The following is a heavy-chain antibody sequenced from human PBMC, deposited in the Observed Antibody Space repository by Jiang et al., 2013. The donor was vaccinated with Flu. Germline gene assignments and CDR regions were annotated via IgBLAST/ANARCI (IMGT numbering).Heavy chain of an antibody. Sequence: GPGLVKPSETLSLTCTVSGASIRTYYWSWIRQPPGKGLEWIGYIYYTGSTNYNPSLKSRVTISLDTSKNQVSLKLSSVTAADTAVYYCVAVAHIGREFDYWGQGTLVTVSS. CDR3: VAVAHIGREFDY. J-gene: IGHJ4*02. CDR1: GASIRTYY. CDR2: IYYTGST. D-gene: IGHD6-19*01. V-gene: IGHV4-59*08.